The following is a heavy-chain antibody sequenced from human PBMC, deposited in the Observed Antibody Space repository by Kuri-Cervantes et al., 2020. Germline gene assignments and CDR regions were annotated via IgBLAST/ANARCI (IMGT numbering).Heavy chain of an antibody. CDR3: ARDPYYHDIEATVKNDDY. CDR1: GFTFDDYT. V-gene: IGHV3-43*01. J-gene: IGHJ4*02. Sequence: GESLKISCAASGFTFDDYTMHWVRQAPGKGLEWVSLISWDGGSTYYADSVKGRFTISRDNSKNSLYLQMNSLRDEDTAVYYCARDPYYHDIEATVKNDDYWGQGTLVTVSS. D-gene: IGHD5-12*01. CDR2: ISWDGGST.